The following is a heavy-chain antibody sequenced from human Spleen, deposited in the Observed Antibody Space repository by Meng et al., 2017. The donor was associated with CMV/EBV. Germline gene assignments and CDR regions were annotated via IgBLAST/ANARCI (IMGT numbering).Heavy chain of an antibody. CDR2: ISSSGSTI. CDR1: GFTFSDYY. D-gene: IGHD2-2*01. Sequence: GESLKISCAASGFTFSDYYMSWIRQAPGKGLEWVSYISSSGSTIYYADSVKGRFTISRDNAKNSLYLQMNSLRAEDTAVYYCARGYCTSTTCSAPFYFDYWGQGTLVTVSS. V-gene: IGHV3-11*04. CDR3: ARGYCTSTTCSAPFYFDY. J-gene: IGHJ4*02.